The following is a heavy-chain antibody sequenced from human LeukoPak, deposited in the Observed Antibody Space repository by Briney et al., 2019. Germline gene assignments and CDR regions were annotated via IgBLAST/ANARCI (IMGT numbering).Heavy chain of an antibody. Sequence: KTGGSLRLSCAASGFTFSSYSMNWVRQAPGKGLEWVSSISSSSSSYIYYADSVKGRFTISRDNAKNSLYLQMNSLRAEDTAVYYCARVQLGSPSAFDIWGQGTMVTVSS. D-gene: IGHD7-27*01. CDR1: GFTFSSYS. J-gene: IGHJ3*02. CDR3: ARVQLGSPSAFDI. CDR2: ISSSSSSYI. V-gene: IGHV3-21*01.